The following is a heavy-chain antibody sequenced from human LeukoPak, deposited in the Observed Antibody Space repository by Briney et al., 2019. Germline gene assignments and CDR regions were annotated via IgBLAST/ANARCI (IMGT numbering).Heavy chain of an antibody. D-gene: IGHD2-21*02. J-gene: IGHJ4*02. CDR3: ASWYGAYCGGDCYPDY. CDR1: GYTFTSYG. Sequence: ASVKVSCKASGYTFTSYGISWVRQAPGQGLEWMGWISAYNGNTNYAQKLQGRVTMTTNTSTSTAYMELRSLRSDDTAVYYCASWYGAYCGGDCYPDYWGQGTLVTVPS. CDR2: ISAYNGNT. V-gene: IGHV1-18*01.